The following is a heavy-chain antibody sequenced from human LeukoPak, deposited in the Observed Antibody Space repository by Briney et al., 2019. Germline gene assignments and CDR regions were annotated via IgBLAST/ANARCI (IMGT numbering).Heavy chain of an antibody. CDR1: GFRFDSFY. CDR2: ISASGAVP. Sequence: GGSLRLSCAASGFRFDSFYMGWVRQVPGKGLDYIALISASGAVPYYAESVKGRFTISRDNAKNSVSLQMNSLSADDTAIYYCARSLIVASEDYWGQGTQVTVSS. V-gene: IGHV3-11*04. CDR3: ARSLIVASEDY. D-gene: IGHD3-22*01. J-gene: IGHJ4*02.